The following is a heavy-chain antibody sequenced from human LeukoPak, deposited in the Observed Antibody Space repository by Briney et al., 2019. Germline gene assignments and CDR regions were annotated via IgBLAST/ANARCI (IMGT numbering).Heavy chain of an antibody. V-gene: IGHV5-51*01. CDR1: GYIFTNYW. Sequence: GESLKISCQVSGYIFTNYWIGWVRQMPGKGLESLGIIYPADSDTTYSPSFEGQVTISADKSIDTVYLQWSSLKGSDTATYYCARQSRDGSKTRGYYFDSWGQGTLVTVSS. CDR3: ARQSRDGSKTRGYYFDS. CDR2: IYPADSDT. J-gene: IGHJ4*02. D-gene: IGHD3-10*01.